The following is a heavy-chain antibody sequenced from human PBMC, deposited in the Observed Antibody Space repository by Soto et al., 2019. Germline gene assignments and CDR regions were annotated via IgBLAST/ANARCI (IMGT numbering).Heavy chain of an antibody. Sequence: GGSLRLSCSASGFTFSSYDMHWVRQATGKGLEWVSAIGTAGDTYYPGSVKGRFTISRENAKNSLYLQMNSLRAGDTAVYYCARGHYYXSGSYYNVHYYYYAMDVWGQGTTVTVSS. CDR3: ARGHYYXSGSYYNVHYYYYAMDV. CDR2: IGTAGDT. J-gene: IGHJ6*02. D-gene: IGHD3-10*01. V-gene: IGHV3-13*01. CDR1: GFTFSSYD.